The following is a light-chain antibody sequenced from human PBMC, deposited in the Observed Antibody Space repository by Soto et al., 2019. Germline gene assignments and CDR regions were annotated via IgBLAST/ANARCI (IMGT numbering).Light chain of an antibody. CDR2: EVN. CDR1: SSDVGGYNY. CDR3: SSYAGSSNV. Sequence: QSGLSQPPSSSGSPGQSVAISFTGTSSDVGGYNYVSWYQQHPGKAPKLMIYEVNKRPSGVPDRFSGSKSGNTASLTVSGLQAEDEADYYCSSYAGSSNVFGTGTKVTVL. J-gene: IGLJ1*01. V-gene: IGLV2-8*01.